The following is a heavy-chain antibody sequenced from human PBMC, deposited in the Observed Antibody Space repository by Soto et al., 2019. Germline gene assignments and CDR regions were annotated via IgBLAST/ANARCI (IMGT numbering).Heavy chain of an antibody. V-gene: IGHV4-34*01. J-gene: IGHJ4*02. D-gene: IGHD5-18*01. CDR3: ARYGVDTAIEHLGYLDY. Sequence: PETLSLTCAVYGGSFSGYYWSWIRQPPGKGLEWIGEINHSGSTNYNPSLKSRVTISVDTSKNQFSLKLSSVTAADTAVYYCARYGVDTAIEHLGYLDYWAQGTL. CDR2: INHSGST. CDR1: GGSFSGYY.